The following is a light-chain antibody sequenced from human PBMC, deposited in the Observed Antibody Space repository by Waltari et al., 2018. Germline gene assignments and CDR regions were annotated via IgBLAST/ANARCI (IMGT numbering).Light chain of an antibody. V-gene: IGKV3-15*01. CDR1: QSVSSN. CDR3: QHYNNWPRVT. Sequence: EIVMTQSPATLSVSPGERATLSCRASQSVSSNLAWYQQIPGQAPRLLIYGASTRATGIPARFSGSGSGTEFTLTISSLQSEDFAVYYCQHYNNWPRVTFGQGTRLEIK. CDR2: GAS. J-gene: IGKJ5*01.